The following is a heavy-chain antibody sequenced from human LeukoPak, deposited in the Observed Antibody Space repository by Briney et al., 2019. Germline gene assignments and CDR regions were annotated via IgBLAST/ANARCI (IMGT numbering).Heavy chain of an antibody. J-gene: IGHJ5*02. CDR2: ISYDGSNK. V-gene: IGHV3-30-3*01. CDR1: GFTFSSYA. D-gene: IGHD2-2*02. CDR3: ARDRAYCSSTSCYSPGDNWFDP. Sequence: GRSLRLSCAASGFTFSSYAMHWVRQAPGKGLEWVAVISYDGSNKYYAGSVKGRFTISRDNSKNTLYLQMNSLRAEDTAVYYCARDRAYCSSTSCYSPGDNWFDPWGQGTLVTVSS.